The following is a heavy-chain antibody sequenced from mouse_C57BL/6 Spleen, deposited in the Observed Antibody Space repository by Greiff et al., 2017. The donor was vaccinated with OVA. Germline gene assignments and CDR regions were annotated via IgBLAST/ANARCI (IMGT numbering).Heavy chain of an antibody. CDR3: ARSGVSTAVVAA. Sequence: EVQLQQSGAELVKPGASVKLSCTASGFNIKDYYMHWVKQRTEQGLEWIGRIDPEDGETKYAPKFQGKATITADPSSSTAYLQLSRLTSEDTAVYYGARSGVSTAVVAAWGQGTLVTVSA. J-gene: IGHJ3*01. D-gene: IGHD1-1*01. V-gene: IGHV14-2*01. CDR1: GFNIKDYY. CDR2: IDPEDGET.